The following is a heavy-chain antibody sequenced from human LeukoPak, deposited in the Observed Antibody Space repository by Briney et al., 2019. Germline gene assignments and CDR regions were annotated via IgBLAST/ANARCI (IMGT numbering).Heavy chain of an antibody. J-gene: IGHJ4*02. CDR1: GGTFSSYA. CDR2: IIPIFGTA. V-gene: IGHV1-69*05. CDR3: ARVRRQQLNDY. Sequence: ASVKVSCKASGGTFSSYAISWVRQAPGQGLEWMGGIIPIFGTANYAQKFQGRVTITTDESTSTAYMELRSLRSDDTAVYYCARVRRQQLNDYWGQGTLVTVSS. D-gene: IGHD6-13*01.